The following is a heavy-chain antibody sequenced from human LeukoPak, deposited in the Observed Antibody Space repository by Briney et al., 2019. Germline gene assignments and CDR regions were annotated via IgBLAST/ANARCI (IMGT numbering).Heavy chain of an antibody. CDR3: AISLFFDH. V-gene: IGHV3-53*01. D-gene: IGHD3-16*02. CDR2: IHSSGST. J-gene: IGHJ4*02. Sequence: GGSLRLSCAASGFSVSSNYMNWVRQTPGKGVEWVSIIHSSGSTFYADSVKGRFTVSRDDSKNAVYLQMNSLRAEDTAVYYCAISLFFDHWGQGTLVTVSS. CDR1: GFSVSSNY.